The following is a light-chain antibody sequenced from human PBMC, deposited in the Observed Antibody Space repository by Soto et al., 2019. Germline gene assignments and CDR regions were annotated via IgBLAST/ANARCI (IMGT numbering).Light chain of an antibody. CDR3: QQYCSLPPET. J-gene: IGKJ1*01. CDR2: GAS. CDR1: HSVSGNY. Sequence: EIVLTQSPCTLSLSPGERATLSCRASHSVSGNYLAWYHQKPGQAPRLLIYGASCRSTGIPDRFSGSGSATDYTPTTSSLEPEDFAVYYYQQYCSLPPETFGQGTKVEIK. V-gene: IGKV3-20*01.